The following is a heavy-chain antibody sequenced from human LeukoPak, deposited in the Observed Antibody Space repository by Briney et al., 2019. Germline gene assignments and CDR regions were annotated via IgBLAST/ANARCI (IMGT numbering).Heavy chain of an antibody. D-gene: IGHD1-20*01. CDR3: ARGLGLTGTTRGYLDY. J-gene: IGHJ4*02. CDR2: INPNSGAT. V-gene: IGHV1-2*02. CDR1: VYTFTSHY. Sequence: GASVTVSCTASVYTFTSHYMHWVRQAPGQGLEWMGWINPNSGATENTQKFQGRVTMTRDPSSSTPCMELSRLTSDDTAVYYCARGLGLTGTTRGYLDYWGQGTLVTVSS.